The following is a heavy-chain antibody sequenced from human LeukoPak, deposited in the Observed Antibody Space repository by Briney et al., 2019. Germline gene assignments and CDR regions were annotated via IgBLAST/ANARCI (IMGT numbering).Heavy chain of an antibody. D-gene: IGHD6-19*01. J-gene: IGHJ4*02. Sequence: GGSLRLSCAASGFTFSSYSMNWVRQAPGKGLEWVSCISGSGDNTYYGESAKGRFTISRDNSKNTVYQQMNSLRAEDTAVYYCASNIAVAGNYWGQGTLVTVSS. CDR3: ASNIAVAGNY. V-gene: IGHV3-23*01. CDR1: GFTFSSYS. CDR2: ISGSGDNT.